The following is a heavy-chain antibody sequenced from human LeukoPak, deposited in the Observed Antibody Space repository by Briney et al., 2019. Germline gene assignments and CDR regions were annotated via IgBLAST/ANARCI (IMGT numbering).Heavy chain of an antibody. CDR2: IYYSEKT. J-gene: IGHJ4*02. Sequence: SETLSLTCTVSGRSISRYYWRWLRQPPGKGLEWVGYIYYSEKTNYNPSLTTRATISINTPKKQLSLKPSPIPAADAAVYDCARFHDYGGNRYFDYWGQGTLVTVSS. D-gene: IGHD4-23*01. CDR3: ARFHDYGGNRYFDY. CDR1: GRSISRYY. V-gene: IGHV4-59*01.